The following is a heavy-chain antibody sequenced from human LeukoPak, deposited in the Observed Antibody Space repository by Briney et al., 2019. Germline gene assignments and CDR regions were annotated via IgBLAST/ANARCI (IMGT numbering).Heavy chain of an antibody. D-gene: IGHD4-17*01. Sequence: GRSLRLSCAASGFTFDDYAMHWVRQVPGKGLEWVSGISWNSGTIGYADSVKGRFTISRDNAKKFLYLQMDSLRVEDMALYYCAKDGGDYGDYVQGGGFDYWGQGTLVTVSS. CDR2: ISWNSGTI. CDR1: GFTFDDYA. V-gene: IGHV3-9*03. J-gene: IGHJ4*02. CDR3: AKDGGDYGDYVQGGGFDY.